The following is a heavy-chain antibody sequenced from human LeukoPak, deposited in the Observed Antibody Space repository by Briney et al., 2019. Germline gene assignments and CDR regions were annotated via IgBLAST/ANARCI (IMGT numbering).Heavy chain of an antibody. V-gene: IGHV4-59*08. J-gene: IGHJ4*02. CDR2: IYYSGST. D-gene: IGHD6-19*01. Sequence: SETLSLTCTVSGGSISSYYWSWIRQPPGKGLEWIGYIYYSGSTNYNPSLKSRVTISVDTSKNQFSLKLSSVTAADTAVYYCASTVAGYYFDYWGQGTLVTVSS. CDR1: GGSISSYY. CDR3: ASTVAGYYFDY.